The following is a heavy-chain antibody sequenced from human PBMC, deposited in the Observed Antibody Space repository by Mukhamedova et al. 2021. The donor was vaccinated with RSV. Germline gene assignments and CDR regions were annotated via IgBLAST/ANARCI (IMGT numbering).Heavy chain of an antibody. D-gene: IGHD6-19*01. V-gene: IGHV3-30*04. J-gene: IGHJ6*01. CDR2: ISYDGSNK. CDR3: ARVYSSGWYPLATYYYGM. CDR1: SSYA. Sequence: SSYAMHWVRQAPGKGLEWVAVISYDGSNKYYADSVKGRFTISRDNSKNTLYLQMNSLRAEDTAMYYCARVYSSGWYPLATYYYGM.